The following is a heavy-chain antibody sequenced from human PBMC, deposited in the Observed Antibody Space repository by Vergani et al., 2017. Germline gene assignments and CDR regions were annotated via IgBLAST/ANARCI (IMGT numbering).Heavy chain of an antibody. Sequence: EVQLLESGGGLVQPGGSLRLSCAASGFTFSSYAMSWVRQAPGKGLEWVSAISGSGGSTYYADSVKGRFTISRDNSKNTLYLQMNSLRAEDTAVYYCAKDFXYYYDSSGWDYYYYMDVWGKGTTVTVSS. CDR2: ISGSGGST. J-gene: IGHJ6*03. V-gene: IGHV3-23*01. CDR3: AKDFXYYYDSSGWDYYYYMDV. CDR1: GFTFSSYA. D-gene: IGHD3-22*01.